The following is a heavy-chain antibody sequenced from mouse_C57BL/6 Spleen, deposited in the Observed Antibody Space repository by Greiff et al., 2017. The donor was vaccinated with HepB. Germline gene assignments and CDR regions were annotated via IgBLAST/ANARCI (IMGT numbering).Heavy chain of an antibody. CDR2: IDPSDSYT. J-gene: IGHJ2*01. D-gene: IGHD2-3*01. CDR1: GYTFTSYW. CDR3: ARDGYD. Sequence: QVQLQQPGAELVKPGASVKLSCKASGYTFTSYWMQWVKQRTGQGLEWIGEIDPSDSYTNYNQKFKGKATLTVDTSSSTAYMQLSSLTSEDSAVYYCARDGYDWGQGTTLTVSS. V-gene: IGHV1-50*01.